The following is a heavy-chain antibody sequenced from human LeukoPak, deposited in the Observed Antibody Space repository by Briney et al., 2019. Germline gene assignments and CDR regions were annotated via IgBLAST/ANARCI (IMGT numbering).Heavy chain of an antibody. CDR1: GFTFSSYS. V-gene: IGHV3-21*01. CDR3: ARMYGDYLGY. J-gene: IGHJ4*02. Sequence: GGSLRLSCAASGFTFSSYSMNWVRQAPGKGLEWVSSISSSSSSYIYYADSVKGRFTISRDNAKNSLYLQMNSLRAEDTAVFYCARMYGDYLGYWGQGTLVTVFS. CDR2: ISSSSSSYI. D-gene: IGHD4-17*01.